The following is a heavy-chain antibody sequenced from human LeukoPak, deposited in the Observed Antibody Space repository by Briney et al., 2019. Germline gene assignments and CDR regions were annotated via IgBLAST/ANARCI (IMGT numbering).Heavy chain of an antibody. CDR3: ARHRRGRGSAATMAGFDP. Sequence: PSETLSLTCAVYGGSFSGYYWSWIRQPPGKGLEWIGEINHSGNTNYNPSLKSRVIISVDTSKNQFSLKLSSVTAADTAVYYCARHRRGRGSAATMAGFDPWGQGTLVTVSS. CDR1: GGSFSGYY. CDR2: INHSGNT. V-gene: IGHV4-34*01. D-gene: IGHD2-15*01. J-gene: IGHJ5*02.